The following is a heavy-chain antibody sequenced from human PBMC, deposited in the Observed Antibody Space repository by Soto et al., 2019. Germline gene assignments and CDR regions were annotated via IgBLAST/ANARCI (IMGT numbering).Heavy chain of an antibody. CDR2: ISSSGSTI. V-gene: IGHV3-48*03. CDR3: ARKVRYDILTGYYHYYYYGMDV. D-gene: IGHD3-9*01. CDR1: GFTFSSYE. Sequence: PGGSLRLSCAASGFTFSSYEMNWVRQAPGKGLEWVSYISSSGSTIYYADSVKGRFTISRDNAKNSLYLQMNSLRAEDTAVYYCARKVRYDILTGYYHYYYYGMDVWGQGTTVTVSS. J-gene: IGHJ6*02.